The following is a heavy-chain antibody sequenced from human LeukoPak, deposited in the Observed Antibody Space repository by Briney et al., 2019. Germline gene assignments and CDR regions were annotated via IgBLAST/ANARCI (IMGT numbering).Heavy chain of an antibody. CDR1: GGSISSYY. CDR3: AREYDIVATRFFDY. CDR2: IYYSGST. Sequence: SETLSLTCTVSGGSISSYYWSWIRQPPGKGLEWIGYIYYSGSTNYNPSLKSRVTISVDTSRNQFSLKLSSVTAADTAVYYCAREYDIVATRFFDYWGQGTLVTVSS. V-gene: IGHV4-59*01. D-gene: IGHD5-12*01. J-gene: IGHJ4*02.